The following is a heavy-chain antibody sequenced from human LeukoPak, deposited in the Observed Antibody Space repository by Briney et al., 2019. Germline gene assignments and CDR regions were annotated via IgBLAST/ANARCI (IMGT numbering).Heavy chain of an antibody. V-gene: IGHV4-59*01. Sequence: PSQTLSLTCTVSGVSISSYYWSWIRQPPGKGLEWIGYIYYSGSTNYNPSLKSRVTISVDTSKSQFSLKLSSVPAADTAVYYWARDRGGLTIVYWGQGTLVTVSS. CDR1: GVSISSYY. J-gene: IGHJ4*02. CDR3: ARDRGGLTIVY. CDR2: IYYSGST. D-gene: IGHD1-20*01.